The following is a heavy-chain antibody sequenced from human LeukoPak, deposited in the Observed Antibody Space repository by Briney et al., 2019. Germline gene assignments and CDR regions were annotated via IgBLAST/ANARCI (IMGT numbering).Heavy chain of an antibody. CDR3: VKALGYCSGGSCLAFDI. J-gene: IGHJ3*02. V-gene: IGHV3-64D*06. D-gene: IGHD2-15*01. Sequence: GGSLRLSCSASGFTFSTYAMHWVRQAPGKGLQFVSAINGNGVGTFYADSVKGRFTISRDNSKNTLYLQMSSLRTEDTAVYYCVKALGYCSGGSCLAFDIWGQGTMVTVSS. CDR1: GFTFSTYA. CDR2: INGNGVGT.